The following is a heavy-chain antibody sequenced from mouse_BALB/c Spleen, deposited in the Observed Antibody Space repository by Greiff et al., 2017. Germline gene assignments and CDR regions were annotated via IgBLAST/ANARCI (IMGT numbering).Heavy chain of an antibody. CDR2: ISSGGSYT. CDR1: GFTFSSYG. V-gene: IGHV5-6*01. CDR3: ARPNYGNYECFAY. J-gene: IGHJ3*01. Sequence: EVKLMESGGDLVKPGGSLKLSCAASGFTFSSYGMSWVRQTPDKRLEWVATISSGGSYTYYPDSVKGRFTISRDNAKNTLYLQMSSLKSEDTAMYYCARPNYGNYECFAYWGQGTLVTVSA. D-gene: IGHD2-1*01.